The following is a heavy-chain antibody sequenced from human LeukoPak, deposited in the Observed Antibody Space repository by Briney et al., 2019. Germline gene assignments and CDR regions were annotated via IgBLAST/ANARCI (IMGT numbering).Heavy chain of an antibody. J-gene: IGHJ5*02. CDR3: ARATYYYDSSGWTPVWWFDP. CDR2: ISGSGGST. Sequence: PGGSLRLSCAASGFTFSSYAMSWVRQAPGKGLEWVSAISGSGGSTYYADSVKGRFTISRDNSKNTLYLQMNSLRAEDTAVYYCARATYYYDSSGWTPVWWFDPLGPGNPGHRLL. CDR1: GFTFSSYA. V-gene: IGHV3-23*01. D-gene: IGHD3-22*01.